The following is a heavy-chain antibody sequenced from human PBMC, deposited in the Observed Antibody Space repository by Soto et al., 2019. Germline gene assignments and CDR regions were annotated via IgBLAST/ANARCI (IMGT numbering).Heavy chain of an antibody. CDR1: GYTFTSYD. Sequence: SVKVYCKASGYTFTSYDINWVRQATGQVLEWMGWMNPNSGNTGYAQKFQGRVTMTRNTSISTAYMELIGLRSEDTAEYYCASGWKRMFSYYYGMLVCGPGTTVLGSS. CDR3: ASGWKRMFSYYYGMLV. V-gene: IGHV1-8*01. D-gene: IGHD1-1*01. J-gene: IGHJ6*02. CDR2: MNPNSGNT.